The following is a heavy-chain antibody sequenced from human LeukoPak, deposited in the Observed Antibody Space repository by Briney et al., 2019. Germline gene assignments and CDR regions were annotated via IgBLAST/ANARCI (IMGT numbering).Heavy chain of an antibody. CDR2: IFHGGNS. Sequence: PSETLSLTCAVSSYSISSCSYRGCIRPSPGEGLEWVGSIFHGGNSYYNPSLKSRLTMSVDTSKNQFSLHMTSVTAAGTALYYCARVTYVDDMLYQYFDYWGQGTLVTVSS. CDR1: SYSISSCSY. CDR3: ARVTYVDDMLYQYFDY. V-gene: IGHV4-38-2*01. J-gene: IGHJ4*02. D-gene: IGHD4-17*01.